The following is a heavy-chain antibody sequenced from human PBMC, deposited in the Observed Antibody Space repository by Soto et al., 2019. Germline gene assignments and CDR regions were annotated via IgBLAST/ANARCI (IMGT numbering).Heavy chain of an antibody. V-gene: IGHV4-59*01. CDR2: IYYSGST. Sequence: SETLSLTCTVSGGSISSYYWSWIRQPPGKGLEWIGYIYYSGSTNYNPSLKSRVTISVDTSKNQFSLKLSSVTAADTAVYYCARDEPGIGFDYWGQGTLVTVSS. CDR1: GGSISSYY. CDR3: ARDEPGIGFDY. J-gene: IGHJ4*02. D-gene: IGHD2-21*01.